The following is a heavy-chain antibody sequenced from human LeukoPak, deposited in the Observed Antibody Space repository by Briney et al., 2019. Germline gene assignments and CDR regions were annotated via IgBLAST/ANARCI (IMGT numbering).Heavy chain of an antibody. CDR1: GGPISSGGYY. Sequence: PSQTLSLTCTVSGGPISSGGYYWSWIRQHPGKGLEWIGYIYYSGSTYYNPSLKSRVTISVDTSKNRFSLKLSSVTAADTAVYYCARPGWVAAALRGAFDIWGQGTMVTVSS. CDR3: ARPGWVAAALRGAFDI. J-gene: IGHJ3*02. V-gene: IGHV4-31*03. D-gene: IGHD6-13*01. CDR2: IYYSGST.